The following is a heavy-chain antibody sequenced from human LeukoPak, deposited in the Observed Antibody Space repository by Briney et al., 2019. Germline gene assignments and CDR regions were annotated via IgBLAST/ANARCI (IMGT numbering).Heavy chain of an antibody. CDR2: ISFDGSHK. Sequence: GGSLRLSCAASRFTFSACGMHWVRQAPGKGLEWVAAISFDGSHKYYADSVKGRFIISRDNSMNTLYLQMNSLRAEDTAVYYCAKGTAVDRQYFENWGQGTLVTVSS. CDR3: AKGTAVDRQYFEN. CDR1: RFTFSACG. D-gene: IGHD1-1*01. V-gene: IGHV3-30*18. J-gene: IGHJ4*02.